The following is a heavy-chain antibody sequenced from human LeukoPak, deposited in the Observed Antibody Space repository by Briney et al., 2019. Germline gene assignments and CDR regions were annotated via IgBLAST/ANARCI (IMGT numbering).Heavy chain of an antibody. V-gene: IGHV1-69*13. D-gene: IGHD1-26*01. J-gene: IGHJ3*02. Sequence: ASVKVSCKASGGTFSSYAISWVRQAPGQGLEWMGGIIPIFGTANYAQKFQGRVTITADESTSTAYMELSSLRSEDTAVYYCARESELVNAFDIWGQGTMVTVSS. CDR1: GGTFSSYA. CDR2: IIPIFGTA. CDR3: ARESELVNAFDI.